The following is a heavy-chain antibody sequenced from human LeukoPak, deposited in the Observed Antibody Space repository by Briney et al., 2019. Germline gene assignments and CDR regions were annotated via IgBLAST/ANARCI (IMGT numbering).Heavy chain of an antibody. D-gene: IGHD3-22*01. J-gene: IGHJ4*02. CDR3: ARHSSGRWSPFDY. V-gene: IGHV4-59*01. CDR1: GGSISSYY. CDR2: IYYSGST. Sequence: SETLSLTCTVSGGSISSYYWSWIRQPPGKGLEWIGYIYYSGSTNYNPSLKSRVTISVDTSKSQFSLKLSSVTAADTAVYYCARHSSGRWSPFDYWGQGTLVTVSS.